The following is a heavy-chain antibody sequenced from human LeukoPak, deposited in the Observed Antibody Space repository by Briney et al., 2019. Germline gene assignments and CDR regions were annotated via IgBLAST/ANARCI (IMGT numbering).Heavy chain of an antibody. CDR2: ISAYNGNT. J-gene: IGHJ4*02. D-gene: IGHD4-23*01. CDR3: ARTTPEVTMVVTPNYFDY. Sequence: ASVKVSCKASGYTFTSYGISWVRQAPGQGLEWMGWISAYNGNTNYAQKLQGRVTMTTDTSTSTAYMELRSLRSDDTAVYYCARTTPEVTMVVTPNYFDYWGQGTLVTVSS. V-gene: IGHV1-18*01. CDR1: GYTFTSYG.